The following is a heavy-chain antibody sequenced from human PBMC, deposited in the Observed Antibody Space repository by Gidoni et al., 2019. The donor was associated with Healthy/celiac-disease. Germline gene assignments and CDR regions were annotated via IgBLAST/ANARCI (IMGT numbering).Heavy chain of an antibody. D-gene: IGHD1-26*01. CDR3: AKGGVGAFYYYYYGMDV. Sequence: QGQLVESGGGVVQPGRALRLSCAASGLTFRSDGMHWVRQAPGKGLEWVAVISYDGSNKYYADSVKGRFTISRDNSKNTLYLQMNSLRAEDTAVYYCAKGGVGAFYYYYYGMDVWGQGTTVTVSS. J-gene: IGHJ6*02. CDR2: ISYDGSNK. CDR1: GLTFRSDG. V-gene: IGHV3-30*18.